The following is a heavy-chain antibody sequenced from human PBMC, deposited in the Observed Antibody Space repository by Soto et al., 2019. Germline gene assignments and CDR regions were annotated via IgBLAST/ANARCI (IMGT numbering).Heavy chain of an antibody. D-gene: IGHD3-3*01. CDR3: ARGGGVGVAGSAAFDM. CDR1: GYPVTAYY. Sequence: QLHLVQSGAVVKKPGASVTVSCSASGYPVTAYYMHWVRQAPGRGLEWMGGINPATGAAKYTQTFQGKVTIPRDTSTSPVFREPSRLPSAAPAAFYWARGGGVGVAGSAAFDMWGQGNLVTVSS. V-gene: IGHV1-2*02. CDR2: INPATGAA. J-gene: IGHJ3*02.